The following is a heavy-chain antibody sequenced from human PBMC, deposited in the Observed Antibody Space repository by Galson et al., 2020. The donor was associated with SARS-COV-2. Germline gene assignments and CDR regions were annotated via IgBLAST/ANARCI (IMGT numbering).Heavy chain of an antibody. CDR2: IIHSGST. J-gene: IGHJ4*02. CDR3: ARRREWLRYFDS. V-gene: IGHV4-34*12. Sequence: SETLSLTCAVYGGSFSGYYWTWIRQSPGKGLEWIGEIIHSGSTTYNPSLKSRVSISADTSKNHFSLRLNSVTAADTAIYYCARRREWLRYFDSWGQGTLVTVSS. CDR1: GGSFSGYY. D-gene: IGHD5-12*01.